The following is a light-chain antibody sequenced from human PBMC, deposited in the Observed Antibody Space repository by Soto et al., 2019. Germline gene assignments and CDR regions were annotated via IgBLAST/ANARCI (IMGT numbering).Light chain of an antibody. Sequence: QSVLTQPPSASGTPGQRVTISCSGGSSNIGTNHVYWYQHLPGTAPKLLIYNNDRRPSGVPDRFSGSKSGTSASLAISGLQSEDEADYFCSTWDDSLNGWVFGGGTKLTVL. CDR2: NND. V-gene: IGLV1-44*01. CDR3: STWDDSLNGWV. J-gene: IGLJ3*02. CDR1: SSNIGTNH.